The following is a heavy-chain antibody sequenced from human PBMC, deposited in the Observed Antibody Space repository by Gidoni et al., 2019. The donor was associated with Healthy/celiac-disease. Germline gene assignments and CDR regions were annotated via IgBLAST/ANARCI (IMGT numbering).Heavy chain of an antibody. CDR3: AKDIGCSGGSCYSGFDY. CDR2: ISYDGSNK. V-gene: IGHV3-30*18. D-gene: IGHD2-15*01. J-gene: IGHJ4*02. Sequence: QVQLVASGGGVVQLGRSLRLSCPASGCTFSSDGMHWVRQAPGKGLEWVAFISYDGSNKYYADSVKGRFTISRDNSKNTLYLQMNSMRAEDTAVYYCAKDIGCSGGSCYSGFDYWGQGTLVTVSS. CDR1: GCTFSSDG.